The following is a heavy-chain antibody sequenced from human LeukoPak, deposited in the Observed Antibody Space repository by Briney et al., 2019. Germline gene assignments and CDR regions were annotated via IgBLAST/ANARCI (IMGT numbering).Heavy chain of an antibody. CDR3: ATVRHYYYYMGV. CDR1: GYTLTELS. Sequence: GASVKVSCKVSGYTLTELSMHWVRQAPGKGLEWMGGFDPVDGETIYAQKFQGRVTMTEDTSTDTAYMELSSLRSEDTAVYYCATVRHYYYYMGVWGKGTTVTVSS. J-gene: IGHJ6*03. CDR2: FDPVDGET. V-gene: IGHV1-24*01.